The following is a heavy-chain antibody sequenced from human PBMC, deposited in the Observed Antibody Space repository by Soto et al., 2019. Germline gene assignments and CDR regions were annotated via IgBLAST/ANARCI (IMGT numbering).Heavy chain of an antibody. CDR1: GFTFSSYG. J-gene: IGHJ6*02. V-gene: IGHV3-30*18. D-gene: IGHD2-2*02. Sequence: QVQLVESGGGVVQPGRSLRLSCAASGFTFSSYGMHWVRQAPGKGLEWVAVISYDGSNKYYADSVKGRFTICRDNSKNTLYLQMNSLRAEDTAVYYCAKDRNTGVVPAAIHYYYYGMDVCRQGTTVTVSS. CDR2: ISYDGSNK. CDR3: AKDRNTGVVPAAIHYYYYGMDV.